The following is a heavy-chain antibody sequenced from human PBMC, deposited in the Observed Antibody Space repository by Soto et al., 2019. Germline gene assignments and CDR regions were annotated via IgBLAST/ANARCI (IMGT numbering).Heavy chain of an antibody. CDR3: VKDREGGYYDYVWGSPTRFELGSQYCMDV. CDR2: ISYDGSNK. V-gene: IGHV3-30*18. Sequence: QVQLVESGGGVVQPGRSLRLSCAASGFTFSSYGMHWVRQAPGKGLEWVAVISYDGSNKYYADSVKGRFTISRDNSKNTLYLQMNSLRDEDTAVYYCVKDREGGYYDYVWGSPTRFELGSQYCMDVWGRGTTVTVSS. D-gene: IGHD3-16*01. J-gene: IGHJ6*02. CDR1: GFTFSSYG.